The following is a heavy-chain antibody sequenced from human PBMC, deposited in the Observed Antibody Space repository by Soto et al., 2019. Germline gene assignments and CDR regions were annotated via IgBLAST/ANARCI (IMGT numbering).Heavy chain of an antibody. D-gene: IGHD2-2*01. V-gene: IGHV3-53*01. J-gene: IGHJ4*02. CDR3: ARAGGYCSSTSCYYFDY. Sequence: QPGGSLRLSCAASWFTVSSNYMTWVRQAPGKGLEWVSIIYSVGSTYYADSVKGRFTISRDNSKNTLYLQMNSLRAEDTAVYYCARAGGYCSSTSCYYFDYWGQGTLVTVSS. CDR1: WFTVSSNY. CDR2: IYSVGST.